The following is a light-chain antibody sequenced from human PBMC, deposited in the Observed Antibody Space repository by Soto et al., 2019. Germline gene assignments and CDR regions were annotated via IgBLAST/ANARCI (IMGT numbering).Light chain of an antibody. Sequence: IVLTQSPGTLSLSPGERATLSCRASQSVSSGYLAWYQQRPGQAPRLLIYGASSRTTGILHRFSGSGSGTDFTLTISRLEPEDFAVYYCQHYGSSPYTFGQGTKLEIK. J-gene: IGKJ2*01. CDR2: GAS. CDR3: QHYGSSPYT. CDR1: QSVSSGY. V-gene: IGKV3-20*01.